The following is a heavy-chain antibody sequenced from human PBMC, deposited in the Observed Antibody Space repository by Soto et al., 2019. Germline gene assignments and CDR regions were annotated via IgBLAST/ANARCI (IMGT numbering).Heavy chain of an antibody. J-gene: IGHJ6*02. Sequence: QVQLQESGPGLVKPSETLSLTCTVSGGSISSYYWSWIRQPPGQGLEWIGYIYYRGSNNYNPSLKTRVTISVARSKTQFSLKLSSVTAADTAVYYCARVIGGYDYYYYYGMDVWGQGTTVTVSS. CDR2: IYYRGSN. D-gene: IGHD5-12*01. CDR3: ARVIGGYDYYYYYGMDV. CDR1: GGSISSYY. V-gene: IGHV4-59*01.